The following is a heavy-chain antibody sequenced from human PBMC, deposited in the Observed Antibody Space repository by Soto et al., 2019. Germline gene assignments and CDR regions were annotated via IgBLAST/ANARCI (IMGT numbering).Heavy chain of an antibody. J-gene: IGHJ4*02. CDR1: GYTVSGYA. CDR3: ARDIVVVPATTLANY. D-gene: IGHD2-2*01. V-gene: IGHV1-2*02. CDR2: INPNSGGT. Sequence: APLKVSRKASGYTVSGYAVHGVRQAPIQWLEWMGWINPNSGGTNYAQKFQGRVTMTRDTSISTAYMELSRLRSDDTAVYYCARDIVVVPATTLANYWGQGTLVTVSS.